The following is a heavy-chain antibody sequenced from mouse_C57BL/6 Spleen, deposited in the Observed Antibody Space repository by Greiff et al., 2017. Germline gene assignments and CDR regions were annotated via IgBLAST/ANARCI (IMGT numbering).Heavy chain of an antibody. V-gene: IGHV5-9-1*02. J-gene: IGHJ2*01. D-gene: IGHD4-1*01. CDR3: TAGTNYYFDY. CDR2: ISSGGDYI. CDR1: GFTFSSYA. Sequence: DVMLVESGEGLVKPGGSLKLSCAASGFTFSSYAMSWVRQTPEKRLEWVAYISSGGDYIYYADIVKGRFTISRDNARNTLYLQMSSLKSEDTAMYYGTAGTNYYFDYWGQGTTLTVSS.